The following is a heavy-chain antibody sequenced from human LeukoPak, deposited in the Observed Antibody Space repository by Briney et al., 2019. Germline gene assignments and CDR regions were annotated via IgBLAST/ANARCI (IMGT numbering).Heavy chain of an antibody. CDR2: IYYSGST. CDR3: ARGSGSYSSQMTS. Sequence: ASETLSLTCTVSGGSISNYYWSCIRQPPGKGLEWIGYIYYSGSTSYNPSLKSRVTISVDTSKNQFSLKLSSVTAADTAVYYCARGSGSYSSQMTSWGQGTLVTVSS. CDR1: GGSISNYY. D-gene: IGHD1-26*01. V-gene: IGHV4-59*01. J-gene: IGHJ5*02.